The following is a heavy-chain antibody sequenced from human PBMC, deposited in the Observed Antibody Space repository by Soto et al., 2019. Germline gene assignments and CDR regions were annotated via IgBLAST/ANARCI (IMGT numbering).Heavy chain of an antibody. CDR1: GFTFSSYG. CDR2: IWYDGSNK. Sequence: QVQLVEAGGGVVQPGRSLRLSCAASGFTFSSYGMHWVRQAPGKGLEWVAVIWYDGSNKYYADSVKGRFTISRDNSKNTLYLQMNSLRAEDTAVYYCARDNHIVVVTVKGGGYNWFDPWGQGTLVTVSS. V-gene: IGHV3-33*01. J-gene: IGHJ5*02. CDR3: ARDNHIVVVTVKGGGYNWFDP. D-gene: IGHD2-21*02.